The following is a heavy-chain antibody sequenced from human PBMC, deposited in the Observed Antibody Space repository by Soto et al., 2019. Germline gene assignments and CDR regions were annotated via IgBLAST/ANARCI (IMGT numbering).Heavy chain of an antibody. Sequence: QVQLVQSGAEVKKPGSSVKVSCKASGGTFSSYTISWVRQAPGQGLEWMGSIIHILGIANYAQKFKGRVKIAADKSRRPGYIELSSLRSEDTAVYYCASILSYGGGDCFSGVPRYRDGAFGIWGQGTMVTVSS. D-gene: IGHD2-21*02. J-gene: IGHJ3*02. CDR2: IIHILGIA. CDR3: ASILSYGGGDCFSGVPRYRDGAFGI. V-gene: IGHV1-69*02. CDR1: GGTFSSYT.